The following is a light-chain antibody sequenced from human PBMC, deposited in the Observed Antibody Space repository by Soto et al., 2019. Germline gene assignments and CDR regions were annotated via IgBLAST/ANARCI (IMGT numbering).Light chain of an antibody. J-gene: IGKJ1*01. V-gene: IGKV3-20*01. CDR1: QSVDTTF. Sequence: EIVLTQSPGSLPLSPGQRATLYCRASQSVDTTFFAWYQKKPGQAPRLLIYVACKRATGIPDRFSGSGSGTDFTLIISRLEPEDFAVYYCQQYMSSVTFGQWTKVEIK. CDR2: VAC. CDR3: QQYMSSVT.